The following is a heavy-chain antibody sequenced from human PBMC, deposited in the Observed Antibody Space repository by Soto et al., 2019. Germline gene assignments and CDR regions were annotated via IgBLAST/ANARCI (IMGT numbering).Heavy chain of an antibody. CDR3: ARSSQSPVTTCDY. CDR1: GGSISSGGYY. CDR2: IYYSGST. J-gene: IGHJ4*02. V-gene: IGHV4-31*03. D-gene: IGHD4-17*01. Sequence: QVQLQESGPGLVKPSQTLSLTCTVSGGSISSGGYYWSWIRPHPGKGREWIGYIYYSGSTYYNPSIKSRVTXSXDXXKNLFSRKRSSGPAADAVVYYCARSSQSPVTTCDYWGQGTLVTVSS.